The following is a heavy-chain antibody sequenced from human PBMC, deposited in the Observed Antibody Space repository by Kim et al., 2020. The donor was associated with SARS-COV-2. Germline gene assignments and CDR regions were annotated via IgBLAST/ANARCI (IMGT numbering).Heavy chain of an antibody. D-gene: IGHD6-19*01. CDR1: GFTFGDYA. Sequence: GGSLRLSCAASGFTFGDYAMHWVRQAPGKGLEWVSGISWNSGSIGYADSVKGRFTISRDNAKNSLYLQMNSLRAEDTALYYCAKDRWPGIAVAGTGALDPWGQGTLVTVSS. CDR2: ISWNSGSI. V-gene: IGHV3-9*01. CDR3: AKDRWPGIAVAGTGALDP. J-gene: IGHJ5*02.